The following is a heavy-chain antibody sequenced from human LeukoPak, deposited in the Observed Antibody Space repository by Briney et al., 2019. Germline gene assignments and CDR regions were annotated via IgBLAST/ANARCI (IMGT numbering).Heavy chain of an antibody. CDR3: ASKLTSGY. J-gene: IGHJ4*02. CDR2: IYSGGTT. V-gene: IGHV3-66*01. Sequence: GGTLRLSCVVSGFTVTSNYMSWVRQAPGKGLEWVSVIYSGGTTNYADSVKGRFTVYRDNSKNTLYLQMNSLRAEDTAVYYCASKLTSGYWGQGTLVTVSS. D-gene: IGHD4-17*01. CDR1: GFTVTSNY.